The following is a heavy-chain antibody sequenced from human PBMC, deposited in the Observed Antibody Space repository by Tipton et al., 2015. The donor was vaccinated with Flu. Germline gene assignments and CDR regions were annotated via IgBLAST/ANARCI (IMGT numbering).Heavy chain of an antibody. V-gene: IGHV4-61*02. J-gene: IGHJ6*02. CDR2: IYTSGST. D-gene: IGHD3-10*01. Sequence: LRLSCTVSGGSISSGSYYRSWIRQPAGKGLEWIGRIYTSGSTNYNPSLKSRVTISVDTSKNQFSLKLSSVTAADTAVYYCARDPATADYGLRSHFDGMDFWGQGTTVTVSS. CDR1: GGSISSGSYY. CDR3: ARDPATADYGLRSHFDGMDF.